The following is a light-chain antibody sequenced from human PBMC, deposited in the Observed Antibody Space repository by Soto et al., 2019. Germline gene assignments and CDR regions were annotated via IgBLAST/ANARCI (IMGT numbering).Light chain of an antibody. J-gene: IGLJ1*01. CDR1: SSDVGGYNY. CDR3: SSYTSSSTLV. V-gene: IGLV2-14*01. CDR2: DVS. Sequence: QSVLTQPASVSGSPGPSITISCTGTSSDVGGYNYVSWYQQHPGKAPKLMFYDVSNRPSRVSNRFSGSKYGNTASLTISGLPAADEADYYCSSYTSSSTLVFGTGTKLTVL.